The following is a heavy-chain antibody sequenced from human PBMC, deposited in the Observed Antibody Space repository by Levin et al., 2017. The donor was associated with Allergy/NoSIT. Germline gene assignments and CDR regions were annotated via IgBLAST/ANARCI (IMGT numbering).Heavy chain of an antibody. Sequence: GGSLRLSCAASGFTFNTYAMNWVRQAPGQGLEWVSSVSTDGDYTFYADSVKRRFTISRDNSRNTLFLQMNSLGAEDTALYYCAKDDGAGYYSFDSWGQGTLVTVSS. D-gene: IGHD5-12*01. CDR2: VSTDGDYT. CDR1: GFTFNTYA. V-gene: IGHV3-23*01. J-gene: IGHJ4*02. CDR3: AKDDGAGYYSFDS.